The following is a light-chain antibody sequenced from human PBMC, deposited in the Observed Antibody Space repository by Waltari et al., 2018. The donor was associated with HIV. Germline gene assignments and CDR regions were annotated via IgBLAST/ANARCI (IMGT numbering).Light chain of an antibody. Sequence: SYDLTQPPSVSVYPGQTARIACSGDELPKHYSYWYQQRPGQAPVLPVYKDNERPSGIPERFSCSSSGTTVTLTITGVQADDEADYWCQSADSSGAWVFGGGTKLTVL. CDR2: KDN. CDR1: ELPKHY. J-gene: IGLJ3*02. CDR3: QSADSSGAWV. V-gene: IGLV3-25*03.